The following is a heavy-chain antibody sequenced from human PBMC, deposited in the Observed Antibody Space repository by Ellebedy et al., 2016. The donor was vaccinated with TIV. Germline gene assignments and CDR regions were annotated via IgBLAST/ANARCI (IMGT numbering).Heavy chain of an antibody. V-gene: IGHV1-69*13. D-gene: IGHD3-10*01. Sequence: AASVKVSCKASGGTFSSYAISWVRQAPGQGLEWMGGIIPIFGTANYAQKFQGRVTITADESTSTAYMELSSLRSEDTAVYYCARDKSLDYGSGSYYKEPRRIVYYGMDVWGQGTTVTVSS. CDR3: ARDKSLDYGSGSYYKEPRRIVYYGMDV. CDR1: GGTFSSYA. J-gene: IGHJ6*02. CDR2: IIPIFGTA.